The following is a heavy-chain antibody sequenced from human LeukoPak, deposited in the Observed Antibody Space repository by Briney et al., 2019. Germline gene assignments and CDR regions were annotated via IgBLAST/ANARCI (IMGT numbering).Heavy chain of an antibody. D-gene: IGHD4-17*01. Sequence: SQTPSLTCTVSGGSISSGSYYWSWIRQPAGKGLEWIGRIYTSGSTNYNPSLKSRVTISVDTSKNQFSLKLSSVTAADTAVYYCARLPHYYGDYVLSAFDIWGQGTMVTVSS. V-gene: IGHV4-61*02. CDR3: ARLPHYYGDYVLSAFDI. CDR1: GGSISSGSYY. CDR2: IYTSGST. J-gene: IGHJ3*02.